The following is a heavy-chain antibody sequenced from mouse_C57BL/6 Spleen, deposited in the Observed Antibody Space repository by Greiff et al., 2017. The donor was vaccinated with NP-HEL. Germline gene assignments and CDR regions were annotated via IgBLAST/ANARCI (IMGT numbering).Heavy chain of an antibody. CDR3: AKNGITTVVAHYYAMDY. D-gene: IGHD1-1*01. Sequence: QVQLKESGPGLVQPSQSLSITCTVSGFSLTSYGVHWVRQSPGKGLEWLGVIWRGGSTDYNAAFMSRLSITKDNSKSQVFFKMNSLQADDTAIYYCAKNGITTVVAHYYAMDYWGQGTSVTVSS. CDR2: IWRGGST. J-gene: IGHJ4*01. CDR1: GFSLTSYG. V-gene: IGHV2-5*01.